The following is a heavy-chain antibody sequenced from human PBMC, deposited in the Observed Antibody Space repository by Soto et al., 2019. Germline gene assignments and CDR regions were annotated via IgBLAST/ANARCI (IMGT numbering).Heavy chain of an antibody. CDR3: ARGSRSSSWYFDY. CDR2: IYYSGST. V-gene: IGHV4-59*01. J-gene: IGHJ4*02. Sequence: SETLSLTCTFSGGSISSYYWSLIRQPPGKGLEWIGYIYYSGSTNYNPSLKSRVTISVDTSKNQFSLKLSSVTAADTAVYYCARGSRSSSWYFDYWGQGTLVTVSS. CDR1: GGSISSYY. D-gene: IGHD6-13*01.